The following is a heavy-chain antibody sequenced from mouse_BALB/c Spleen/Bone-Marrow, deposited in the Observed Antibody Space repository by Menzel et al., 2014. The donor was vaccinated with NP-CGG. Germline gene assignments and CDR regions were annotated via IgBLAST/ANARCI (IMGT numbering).Heavy chain of an antibody. CDR1: GFDFSRYW. D-gene: IGHD1-1*01. J-gene: IGHJ2*01. CDR3: ARQGYFGRSDY. CDR2: INPHSSTI. Sequence: EVKLVESGGGLVQPGGSLKLSCAASGFDFSRYWMSWVRQAPGKGLEWIGEINPHSSTINYTPSLKDKFTISRDNAKNTLYLQMSKVRSEDTALYYCARQGYFGRSDYWGQGTTLTVSS. V-gene: IGHV4-1*02.